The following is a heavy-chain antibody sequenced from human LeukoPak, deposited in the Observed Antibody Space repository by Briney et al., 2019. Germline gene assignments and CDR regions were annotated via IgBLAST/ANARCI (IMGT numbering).Heavy chain of an antibody. CDR3: ASFVRGYCSSTSCPQGAFDI. D-gene: IGHD2-2*01. Sequence: ASVRVSCKASGYTFTGCYMHWVRQAPGQGLEWMGWINPNSGGTNYAQKFQGRVTMTRDTSISTAYMELSRLRSDDTAVYYCASFVRGYCSSTSCPQGAFDIWGQGTMVTVSS. CDR1: GYTFTGCY. CDR2: INPNSGGT. V-gene: IGHV1-2*02. J-gene: IGHJ3*02.